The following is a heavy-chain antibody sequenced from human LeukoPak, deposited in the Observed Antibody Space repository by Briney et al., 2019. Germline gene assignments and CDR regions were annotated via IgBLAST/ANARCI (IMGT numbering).Heavy chain of an antibody. CDR1: AFTFSYYD. Sequence: GGSLRLSCAACAFTFSYYDMHWLRQARGKGLEWVAFIRSDGSNKYYADSVKGQFTISRENSKNTVYLQMNSLRADDTAVYYCAKDSIQGDTALDYWGQGTLVTVSS. CDR3: AKDSIQGDTALDY. CDR2: IRSDGSNK. V-gene: IGHV3-30*02. J-gene: IGHJ4*02. D-gene: IGHD5-18*01.